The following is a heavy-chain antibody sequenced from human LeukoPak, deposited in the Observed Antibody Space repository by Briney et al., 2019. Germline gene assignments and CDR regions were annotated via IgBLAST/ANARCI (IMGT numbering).Heavy chain of an antibody. D-gene: IGHD2-2*01. CDR1: GFTFSGSA. J-gene: IGHJ6*02. CDR3: TRCTFYCSSTSCYYYGMDV. Sequence: PGGSLRLSCAASGFTFSGSAMHWVRQASGKGLEWVGRIRSKVNSYATAYAASVKGRFTISRDDSKNTAYLQMNSLKTEDTAVYYCTRCTFYCSSTSCYYYGMDVWGQGTTVTVSS. CDR2: IRSKVNSYAT. V-gene: IGHV3-73*01.